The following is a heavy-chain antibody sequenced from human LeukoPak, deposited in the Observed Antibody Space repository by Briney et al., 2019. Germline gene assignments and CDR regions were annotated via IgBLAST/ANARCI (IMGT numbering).Heavy chain of an antibody. D-gene: IGHD1-14*01. CDR3: ARETVDHKKFDY. J-gene: IGHJ4*02. CDR2: VNPDGNT. Sequence: ASVKVSCKASGYTFTTYYMRWVRQAPGQGLERMGQVNPDGNTKYAQKFQGRVTMTRDMSTNTLYMDLSSLRSDDTAVYYCARETVDHKKFDYWGQGTLVTVSA. CDR1: GYTFTTYY. V-gene: IGHV1-46*01.